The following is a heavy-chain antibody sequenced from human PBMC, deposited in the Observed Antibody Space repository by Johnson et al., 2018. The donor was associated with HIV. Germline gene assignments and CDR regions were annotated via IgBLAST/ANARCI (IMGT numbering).Heavy chain of an antibody. CDR2: ISYDGSNK. D-gene: IGHD3-9*01. J-gene: IGHJ3*02. CDR3: AKAPRRYFDWLKPDAFDI. CDR1: GFTFSSYG. Sequence: QVQLMESGGRVVQPGRSLRLSCAASGFTFSSYGMHWVRQAPGKGLEWVAVISYDGSNKYYAASVKGRFTISRDNSKNTLYLQMNSLRAEDTAVYYCAKAPRRYFDWLKPDAFDIWGQGTMVTVSS. V-gene: IGHV3-30*18.